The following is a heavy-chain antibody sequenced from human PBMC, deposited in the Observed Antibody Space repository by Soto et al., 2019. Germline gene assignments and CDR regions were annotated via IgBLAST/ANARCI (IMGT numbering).Heavy chain of an antibody. V-gene: IGHV3-48*03. CDR3: ARDLEVAARRSWVAP. D-gene: IGHD6-6*01. CDR1: GFTFSSYE. Sequence: EVHLVESGGGLVQPGGSLRLSCAASGFTFSSYEMNWVRQAPGRGLEWISYISSSGSTISYADSVKGRFTISRDNANNALYLQMNSLRAEDTADYYCARDLEVAARRSWVAPWGQGTLVTVSS. J-gene: IGHJ5*02. CDR2: ISSSGSTI.